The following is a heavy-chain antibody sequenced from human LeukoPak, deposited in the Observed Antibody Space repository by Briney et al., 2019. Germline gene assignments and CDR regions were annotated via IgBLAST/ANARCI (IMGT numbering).Heavy chain of an antibody. CDR2: INHGGST. Sequence: SETLSLTCAVYGGSFSGYYWSWIRQPPGKGPEWIGEINHGGSTNYNPSLKSRVTISVDTSKNQFSLKLNSVTAADTAVYYCARGGGYNWFDPWGQGTLVTVSS. J-gene: IGHJ5*02. CDR1: GGSFSGYY. V-gene: IGHV4-34*01. D-gene: IGHD4-23*01. CDR3: ARGGGYNWFDP.